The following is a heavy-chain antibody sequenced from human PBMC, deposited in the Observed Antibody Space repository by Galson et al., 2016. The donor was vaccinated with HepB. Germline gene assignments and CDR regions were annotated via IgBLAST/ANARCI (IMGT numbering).Heavy chain of an antibody. Sequence: SLRLSCAASGFIFTNYPMTWVRQAPGKGLEWVSTIGSGDFTHYADSVEGRFTVSRDNSRNTLYLQMNSLRAEDTAVYYCAREGDSSGWSNSFDYWGQGTLVTVSS. CDR3: AREGDSSGWSNSFDY. V-gene: IGHV3-23*01. CDR2: IGSGDFT. J-gene: IGHJ4*02. D-gene: IGHD6-19*01. CDR1: GFIFTNYP.